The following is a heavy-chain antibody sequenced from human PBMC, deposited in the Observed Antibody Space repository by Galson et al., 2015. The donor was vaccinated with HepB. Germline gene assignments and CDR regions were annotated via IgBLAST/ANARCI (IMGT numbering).Heavy chain of an antibody. Sequence: SVKVSCKASGYTFTSYDINWVRQATGQGLEWMGWMNPNSGNTGYAQKFQGRVTMTRNTSISTAYMELSSLRSEDTAVYYCARGGVTTMVRTLSGNYYYYYMDVWGKGTTVTVSS. CDR1: GYTFTSYD. V-gene: IGHV1-8*01. CDR3: ARGGVTTMVRTLSGNYYYYYMDV. CDR2: MNPNSGNT. D-gene: IGHD3-10*01. J-gene: IGHJ6*03.